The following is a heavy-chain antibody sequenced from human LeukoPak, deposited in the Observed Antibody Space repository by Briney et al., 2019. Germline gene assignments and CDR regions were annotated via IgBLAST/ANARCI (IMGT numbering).Heavy chain of an antibody. Sequence: GGSLRLPCAASGFSVSGKFMSWVRQAPGKGLEWVSIIHYDGKIRYAGSVGGRFTIYRDDSENTLFLQMNSLRVDDTAVYFCASGDGYLQPYWGQGTLVTVSS. CDR2: IHYDGKI. CDR1: GFSVSGKF. J-gene: IGHJ4*02. CDR3: ASGDGYLQPY. V-gene: IGHV3-53*01. D-gene: IGHD2-21*01.